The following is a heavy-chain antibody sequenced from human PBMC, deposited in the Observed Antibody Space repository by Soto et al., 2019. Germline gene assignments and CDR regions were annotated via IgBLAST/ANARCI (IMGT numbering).Heavy chain of an antibody. J-gene: IGHJ1*01. CDR3: ARNVNSGFAY. CDR1: RERFVTCY. D-gene: IGHD1-20*01. Sequence: GTPVKPSSEACRERFVTCYRRWVRQAPGQGLEWMGFINPSGGSTSYAQKFQARVTMTRDTSTSTVYMELSSLRSEDTAVYYCARNVNSGFAYWVKRTLVPVFS. CDR2: INPSGGST. V-gene: IGHV1-46*01.